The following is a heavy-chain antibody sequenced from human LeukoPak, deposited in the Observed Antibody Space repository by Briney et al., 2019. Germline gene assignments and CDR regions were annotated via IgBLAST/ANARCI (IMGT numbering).Heavy chain of an antibody. CDR1: GYTFTGYY. J-gene: IGHJ4*02. D-gene: IGHD3-3*01. CDR2: INPNSGGT. V-gene: IGHV1-2*02. CDR3: ARVSYDFWSGETYYFDY. Sequence: ASVKVSCKASGYTFTGYYMHWVRQAPGQGLEGMGWINPNSGGTNYAQKFQGRVTMTRDTSISTAYMELSRLRSDDTAVYYCARVSYDFWSGETYYFDYWGQGTLVTVSS.